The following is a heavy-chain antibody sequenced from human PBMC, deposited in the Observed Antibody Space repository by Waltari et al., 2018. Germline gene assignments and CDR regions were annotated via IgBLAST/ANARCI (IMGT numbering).Heavy chain of an antibody. V-gene: IGHV1-69*04. Sequence: QVQLVQSGAEVKKPGSSVKVSCKASGGTFSSYAISWVRQAPGQGLEWMGGIIPILGIANYAQKFQGRVTITADESTSTAYMELSSLRSEDTAVYYCARDQGITGTTGAREYFQHWGQGTLVTVSS. CDR2: IIPILGIA. CDR3: ARDQGITGTTGAREYFQH. D-gene: IGHD1-7*01. J-gene: IGHJ1*01. CDR1: GGTFSSYA.